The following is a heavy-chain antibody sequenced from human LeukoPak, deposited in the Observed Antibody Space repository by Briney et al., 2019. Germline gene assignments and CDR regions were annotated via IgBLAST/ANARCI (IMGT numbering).Heavy chain of an antibody. CDR2: IRSKANSYAT. CDR1: GFTFSGSA. Sequence: GGSLRLSCAASGFTFSGSAMHWVRQASGKGLEWVGRIRSKANSYATAYAASVKGRFTIFRDDSKNTAYLQMNSLKTEDTAVYYCTSNYYDSSGYYYYYMDVWGKGTTVTVSS. V-gene: IGHV3-73*01. J-gene: IGHJ6*03. D-gene: IGHD3-22*01. CDR3: TSNYYDSSGYYYYYMDV.